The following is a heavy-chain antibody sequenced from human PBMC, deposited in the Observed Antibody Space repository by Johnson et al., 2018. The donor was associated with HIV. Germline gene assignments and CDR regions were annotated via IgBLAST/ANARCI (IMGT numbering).Heavy chain of an antibody. D-gene: IGHD2-21*02. CDR1: GLTISDNY. V-gene: IGHV3-66*01. Sequence: VQLVESGGGLVQPGGSLRLSCAASGLTISDNYMSWVRQAPGKGLEWVAVLYSGGDIYYADSVKGRFIIPRANSKSTLYLQLNSLRAEDTGIYYCARGGGAYCGGDCLRTFDIWGQGTMVTVSP. CDR3: ARGGGAYCGGDCLRTFDI. J-gene: IGHJ3*02. CDR2: LYSGGDI.